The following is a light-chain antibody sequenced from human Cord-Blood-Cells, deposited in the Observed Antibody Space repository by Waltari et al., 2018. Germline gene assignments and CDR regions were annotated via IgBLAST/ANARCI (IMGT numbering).Light chain of an antibody. V-gene: IGKV1-5*01. CDR3: QQYNSYWT. CDR2: YAS. Sequence: DIQMTQSPSTLSASVGDRVTITCRASQSISSWFAWYQQKPGKAPKLLIYYASSLESGVPSRFSGSGSGTEFTLTISSLQPDDFATYYCQQYNSYWTFGQGTKVEIK. CDR1: QSISSW. J-gene: IGKJ1*01.